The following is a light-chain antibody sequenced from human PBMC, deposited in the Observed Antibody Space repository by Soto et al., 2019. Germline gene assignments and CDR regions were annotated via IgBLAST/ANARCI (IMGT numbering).Light chain of an antibody. Sequence: QSVLTQPASVSGSPGQSITISCIGTSSDFGTYNLFSWYQQHPGKAPKLIIYEGTKRPSGVSNRFSGSKSGNTASLTVSGLQAEDEADYFCCSYAATFSVFGGGTKLTVL. CDR3: CSYAATFSV. CDR1: SSDFGTYNL. J-gene: IGLJ3*02. V-gene: IGLV2-23*01. CDR2: EGT.